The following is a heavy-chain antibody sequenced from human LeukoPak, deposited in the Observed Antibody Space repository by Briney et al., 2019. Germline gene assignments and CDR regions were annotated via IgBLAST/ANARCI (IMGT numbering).Heavy chain of an antibody. CDR3: ARRLPGLAAGGNWFDP. V-gene: IGHV5-51*01. D-gene: IGHD3/OR15-3a*01. CDR1: GYSFTSYW. CDR2: IYPGDSDT. J-gene: IGHJ5*02. Sequence: GESLKISCKGSGYSFTSYWIGWVRQMPGKGLEWMGIIYPGDSDTRYSPSFQGQVTISADKSISTAYLQWSSLKASDTAMYCCARRLPGLAAGGNWFDPWGQGTLVTVSS.